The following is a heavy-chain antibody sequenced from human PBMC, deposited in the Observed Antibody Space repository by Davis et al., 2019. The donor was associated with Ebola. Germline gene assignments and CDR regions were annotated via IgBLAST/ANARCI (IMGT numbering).Heavy chain of an antibody. CDR3: ARGGHIVVVTAPLGY. J-gene: IGHJ4*02. V-gene: IGHV3-74*01. D-gene: IGHD2-21*02. CDR1: GFTFSSYW. Sequence: GESLKTPCAAPGFTFSSYWMHWVRQAPGKGLVWVSRINSDGSSTSYADSVKGRFTISRDNAKNTLYLQMNSLRAEDTAVYYCARGGHIVVVTAPLGYWGQGTLVTVSS. CDR2: INSDGSST.